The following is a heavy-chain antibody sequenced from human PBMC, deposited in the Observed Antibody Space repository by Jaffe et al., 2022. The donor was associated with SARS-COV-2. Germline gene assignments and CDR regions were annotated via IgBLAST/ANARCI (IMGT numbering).Heavy chain of an antibody. Sequence: QVQLQESGPGLVKPSETLSLTCTVSGGSISSYYWSWIRQPAGKGLEWIGRIYTSGSTNYNPSLKSRVTMSVDTSKNQFSLKLSSVTAADTAVYYCARDRTYYYDSSGVYNWFDPWGQGTLVTVSS. D-gene: IGHD3-22*01. CDR3: ARDRTYYYDSSGVYNWFDP. J-gene: IGHJ5*02. CDR1: GGSISSYY. V-gene: IGHV4-4*07. CDR2: IYTSGST.